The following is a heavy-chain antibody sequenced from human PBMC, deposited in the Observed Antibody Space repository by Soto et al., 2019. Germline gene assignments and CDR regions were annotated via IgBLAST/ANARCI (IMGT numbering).Heavy chain of an antibody. D-gene: IGHD3-9*01. J-gene: IGHJ4*02. Sequence: SETLSLTCTVSGGSISSSSYYWGWIRQPPGKGLEWIGSIYYSGSTYYNPSLKSRVTISIDKSKNQFSLKLTSVTAADTAVYYCARLEGLATISYYFDYWGLGTLVTVSS. CDR1: GGSISSSSYY. CDR2: IYYSGST. V-gene: IGHV4-39*01. CDR3: ARLEGLATISYYFDY.